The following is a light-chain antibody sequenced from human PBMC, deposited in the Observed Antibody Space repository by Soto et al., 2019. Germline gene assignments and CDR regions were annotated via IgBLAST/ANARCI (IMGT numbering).Light chain of an antibody. J-gene: IGKJ2*01. Sequence: EIVMTQSPATLSVSPGERATLSCRASQSVRHNLAWYQQKPGQAPRLLIYGASTRATAIPARFSGSGSGTDFTLTISSLQSEDFAVYYCHQSNYWPYTFGQGTKVDIK. CDR1: QSVRHN. V-gene: IGKV3-15*01. CDR3: HQSNYWPYT. CDR2: GAS.